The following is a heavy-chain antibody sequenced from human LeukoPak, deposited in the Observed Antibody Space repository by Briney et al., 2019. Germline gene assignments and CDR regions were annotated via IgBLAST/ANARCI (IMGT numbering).Heavy chain of an antibody. V-gene: IGHV3-23*01. D-gene: IGHD2-21*02. J-gene: IGHJ4*02. CDR2: VSGNGGTT. CDR1: GFTFRNYA. CDR3: AKDCAGDWYAPEY. Sequence: PGGSLRLSCAASGFTFRNYAMSWVRQAPGKGLEWVSIVSGNGGTTYYGDSVKGRFTISRDNSKNTLYLQMNSLRDDDTAVYYCAKDCAGDWYAPEYWGQGTRVTVSS.